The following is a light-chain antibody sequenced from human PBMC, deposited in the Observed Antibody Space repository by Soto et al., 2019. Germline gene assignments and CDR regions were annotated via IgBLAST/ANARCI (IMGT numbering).Light chain of an antibody. J-gene: IGKJ1*01. CDR2: GAS. CDR3: QHYNHWPGT. Sequence: EIVMTQSPATLSVSPGERATLSCRASQSVSNNLAWYQQKPGQAPRLLIYGASTRAPDISGRFRGSGSGTEFTLTISSLQSEDFAVYFCQHYNHWPGTFGQGTKVEIK. V-gene: IGKV3-15*01. CDR1: QSVSNN.